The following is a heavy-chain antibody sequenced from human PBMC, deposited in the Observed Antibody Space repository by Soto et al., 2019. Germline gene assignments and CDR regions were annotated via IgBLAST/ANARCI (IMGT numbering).Heavy chain of an antibody. D-gene: IGHD3-22*01. CDR3: ARGGYYDSSGYYDAFDI. CDR2: INSDGSST. V-gene: IGHV3-74*01. Sequence: EVQLVESGGGLVQPGGSLRLSCAASGFTFSSYWMHWVRQAPGKGLVWVSRINSDGSSTSYADSVKGRFTISRDNAKNTLYLQMNSLRADDTAVYYCARGGYYDSSGYYDAFDIWGQGTMVTVSS. J-gene: IGHJ3*02. CDR1: GFTFSSYW.